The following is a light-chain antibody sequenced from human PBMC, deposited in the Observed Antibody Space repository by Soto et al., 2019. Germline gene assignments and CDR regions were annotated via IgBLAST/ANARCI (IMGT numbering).Light chain of an antibody. CDR3: ISYTSDDVRYV. CDR2: EVS. Sequence: QSVLTQPASVSGTPGQSITLSCTGSNSDVGLYDFVSWYQHHPGRAPKLIVSEVSHRPSGISNRFSGSKSGNTASLTISGLQSEDEADYYCISYTSDDVRYVFGTGTKVT. CDR1: NSDVGLYDF. V-gene: IGLV2-14*01. J-gene: IGLJ1*01.